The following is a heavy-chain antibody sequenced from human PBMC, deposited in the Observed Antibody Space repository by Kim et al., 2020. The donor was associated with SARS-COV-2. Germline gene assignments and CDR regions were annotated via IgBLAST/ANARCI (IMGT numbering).Heavy chain of an antibody. CDR3: ARDEAPYGSGSAFDY. J-gene: IGHJ4*02. D-gene: IGHD3-10*01. V-gene: IGHV3-30*04. Sequence: GGSLRLSCAASGFTFSSYAMHWVRQAPGKGLEWVAVISYDGSNKYYADSVKGRFTISRDNSKNTLYLQMNSLRAEDTAVYYCARDEAPYGSGSAFDYWGQGTLGTVSS. CDR1: GFTFSSYA. CDR2: ISYDGSNK.